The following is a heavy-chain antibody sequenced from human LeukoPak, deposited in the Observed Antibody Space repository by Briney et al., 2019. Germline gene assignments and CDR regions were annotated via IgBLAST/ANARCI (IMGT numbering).Heavy chain of an antibody. CDR2: IKQDGSEK. CDR3: ARDIDRYYGDH. D-gene: IGHD3-16*02. J-gene: IGHJ5*02. Sequence: HPGGSLRLSCAASGFTFNMYWMSWVRQAPGKGLEWVANIKQDGSEKYYVDSVKGRFIISRDNAKNSVFLQMNSLRVEDTAMYYCARDIDRYYGDHWGQETLVTVSS. CDR1: GFTFNMYW. V-gene: IGHV3-7*01.